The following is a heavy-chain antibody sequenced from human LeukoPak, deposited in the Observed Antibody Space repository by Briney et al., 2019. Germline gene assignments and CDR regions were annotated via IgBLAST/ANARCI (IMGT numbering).Heavy chain of an antibody. V-gene: IGHV1-24*01. Sequence: ASVKVSCKVSGYTLTELSMHWVRQAPGKGLEWMGGFDPEDGETIYAQKFQGRVTMTRDTSISTAYMELSRLRSDDTAVYYCARDFDSPFDTTTGGIAARPHVSGDYWGQGTLVTVSS. CDR1: GYTLTELS. J-gene: IGHJ4*02. D-gene: IGHD6-6*01. CDR2: FDPEDGET. CDR3: ARDFDSPFDTTTGGIAARPHVSGDY.